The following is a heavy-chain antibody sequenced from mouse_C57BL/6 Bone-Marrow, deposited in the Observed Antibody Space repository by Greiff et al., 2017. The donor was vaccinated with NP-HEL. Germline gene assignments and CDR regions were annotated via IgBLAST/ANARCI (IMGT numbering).Heavy chain of an antibody. CDR1: GYTFTDYE. CDR3: TKLWG. D-gene: IGHD1-1*02. Sequence: VQLQQSGAELVRPGASVTLSCKASGYTFTDYEMHWVKQTPVHGLEWIGAIDPETGGTAYNEKIKGKAILTADKSSRTAYMELRSLTSEDSAVYYCTKLWGWGQGTSVTVSS. V-gene: IGHV1-15*01. CDR2: IDPETGGT. J-gene: IGHJ4*01.